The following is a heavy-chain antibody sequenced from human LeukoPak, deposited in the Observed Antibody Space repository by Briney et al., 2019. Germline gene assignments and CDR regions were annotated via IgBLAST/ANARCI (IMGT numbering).Heavy chain of an antibody. J-gene: IGHJ4*02. D-gene: IGHD3-22*01. V-gene: IGHV3-23*01. CDR3: AKVAITVTVVDFFDY. Sequence: GGSLRLSCAASGFTFSSYAMNWVRQAPGKGLEWVSTVSGSGGSTYYADSVDGRFAISRDNSKNTLYLEMINLRAEDTAIYYCAKVAITVTVVDFFDYWGQGTLVTVSS. CDR2: VSGSGGST. CDR1: GFTFSSYA.